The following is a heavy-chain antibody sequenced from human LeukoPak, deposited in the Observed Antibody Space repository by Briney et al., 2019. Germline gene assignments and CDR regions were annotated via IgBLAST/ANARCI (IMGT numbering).Heavy chain of an antibody. CDR3: ARVPSSGYYRNFDY. CDR2: ISHSGST. J-gene: IGHJ4*02. D-gene: IGHD3-22*01. Sequence: PSETLSLTCAVYGESFSGYYWNWIRQPPGKGLEWIGEISHSGSTKYNPSLTSRVTISVDTSKNQFSLKLNSVPAADTAVYYCARVPSSGYYRNFDYWGQGTLVTVSS. V-gene: IGHV4-34*01. CDR1: GESFSGYY.